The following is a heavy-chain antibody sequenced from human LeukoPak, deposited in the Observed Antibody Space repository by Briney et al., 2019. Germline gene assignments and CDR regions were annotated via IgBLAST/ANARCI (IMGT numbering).Heavy chain of an antibody. CDR3: ARTSYYDFWSGYLDYYYMDV. J-gene: IGHJ6*03. D-gene: IGHD3-3*01. CDR1: GYTFTSYD. Sequence: ASVKVSCKASGYTFTSYDINWVRQATGQGLEWMGWMNPNSGNTGYVQKFQGRVTITRNTSISTAYMELSSLRSEDTAVYYCARTSYYDFWSGYLDYYYMDVWGKGTTVTVSS. CDR2: MNPNSGNT. V-gene: IGHV1-8*03.